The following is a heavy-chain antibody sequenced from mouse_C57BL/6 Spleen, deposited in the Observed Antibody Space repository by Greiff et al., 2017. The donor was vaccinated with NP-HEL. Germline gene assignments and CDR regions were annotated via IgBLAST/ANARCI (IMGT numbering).Heavy chain of an antibody. J-gene: IGHJ4*01. D-gene: IGHD4-1*01. Sequence: EVQLQQSGPELVKPGASVKMSCKASGYTFTDYNMHWVKQSHGKSLEWIGYINPNNGGTSYNQKFKGKATLTADTSSSTAYMQLSSLTSEDSAVYYCARTGTLYAMDYWGQGTSVTVSS. V-gene: IGHV1-22*01. CDR2: INPNNGGT. CDR1: GYTFTDYN. CDR3: ARTGTLYAMDY.